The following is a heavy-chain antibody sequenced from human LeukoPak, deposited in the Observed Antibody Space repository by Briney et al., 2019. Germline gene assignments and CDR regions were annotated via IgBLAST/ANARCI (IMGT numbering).Heavy chain of an antibody. V-gene: IGHV4-59*08. J-gene: IGHJ3*02. Sequence: SETLSLTCTVSGGPMSSYYWTWLRQPPGKGLEWIGYIYYSGSTNSGSTNYNPSLKSRVTISGDTSKSQFSLKLSSVTAADTAIYYCARRLKIFGVVRGDAFDIWGPGTMVTVSS. CDR2: IYYSGSTNSGST. D-gene: IGHD3-3*01. CDR1: GGPMSSYY. CDR3: ARRLKIFGVVRGDAFDI.